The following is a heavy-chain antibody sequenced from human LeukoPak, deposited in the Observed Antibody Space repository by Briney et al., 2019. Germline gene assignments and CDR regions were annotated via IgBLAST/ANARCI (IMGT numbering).Heavy chain of an antibody. CDR1: GFTFSSYW. CDR3: ASRRWLGYFDY. D-gene: IGHD6-19*01. V-gene: IGHV3-7*01. Sequence: GGSLRLSCDASGFTFSSYWMSWVRQAPGKGLEWVANIKQDGSDKYYVDSVKGRFTISRDNAKNSLYLQMNSLRAEDTAVYYCASRRWLGYFDYWGQGTLVTVSS. CDR2: IKQDGSDK. J-gene: IGHJ4*02.